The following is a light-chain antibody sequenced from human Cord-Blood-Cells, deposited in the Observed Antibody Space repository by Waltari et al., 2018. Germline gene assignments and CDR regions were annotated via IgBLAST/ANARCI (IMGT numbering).Light chain of an antibody. CDR2: DAS. V-gene: IGKV3-11*01. Sequence: ELVLTQSPATLSLSPAERATLSCRASQSVSSYLAWYQQKPGQAPRLLIYDASNRATGIPARFSGSGSGTDFTLTISSLEPEDFAVYYCQQRSNWPPWTFGQGTKVEIK. CDR1: QSVSSY. J-gene: IGKJ1*01. CDR3: QQRSNWPPWT.